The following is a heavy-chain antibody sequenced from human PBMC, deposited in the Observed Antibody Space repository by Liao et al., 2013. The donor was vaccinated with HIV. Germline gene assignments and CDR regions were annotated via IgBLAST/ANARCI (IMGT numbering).Heavy chain of an antibody. Sequence: QVQLQETGPGLVKPSETLALTCTVSGDSISSSHHFWGWVRQPPGKGLEWIGSLYHGGSIYYNSSLKNRVVISDDTSKNQFSLRMSSVTAADTAVYYCARDPPNIVLMVYAIGGGMDVWGKGTTVTVSS. CDR1: GDSISSSHHF. CDR2: LYHGGSI. D-gene: IGHD2-8*01. J-gene: IGHJ6*04. V-gene: IGHV4-39*07. CDR3: ARDPPNIVLMVYAIGGGMDV.